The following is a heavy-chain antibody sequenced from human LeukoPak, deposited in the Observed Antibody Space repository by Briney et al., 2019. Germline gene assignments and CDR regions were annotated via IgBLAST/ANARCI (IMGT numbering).Heavy chain of an antibody. J-gene: IGHJ4*02. CDR3: ARAPYGGSGYALDY. V-gene: IGHV3-30-3*01. CDR2: ISYDGSNK. Sequence: RSLRLSCSASGFTFSSFAIHLVRQAPGKGLEWVAVISYDGSNKYYADSVKGRFTISKDNAKNSLYLQMNSLRAEDTAVYYCARAPYGGSGYALDYWGQGTLVTVSS. D-gene: IGHD5-12*01. CDR1: GFTFSSFA.